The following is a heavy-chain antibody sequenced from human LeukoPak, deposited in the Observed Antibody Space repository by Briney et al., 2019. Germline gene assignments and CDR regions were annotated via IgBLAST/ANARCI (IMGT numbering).Heavy chain of an antibody. CDR1: GGSISSYY. CDR3: ARQVGGWSHDYGDYEYYYYGMDV. Sequence: PSETLSLTCTVSGGSISSYYWSWIRQPPGKGLEWIGYIYYSGSTNYNPSLKSRVTISVDTSKNQFSLKLSSVTAADTAVYYCARQVGGWSHDYGDYEYYYYGMDVWGQGTLVTVSS. D-gene: IGHD4-17*01. J-gene: IGHJ6*02. V-gene: IGHV4-59*08. CDR2: IYYSGST.